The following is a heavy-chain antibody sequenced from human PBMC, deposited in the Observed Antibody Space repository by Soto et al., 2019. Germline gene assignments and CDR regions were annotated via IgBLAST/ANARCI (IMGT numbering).Heavy chain of an antibody. D-gene: IGHD2-15*01. CDR3: AREGGRHCSPTRVYNAFDI. V-gene: IGHV3-48*02. Sequence: EVLLVESGGGLVQPGGSLRLSCASSGVSFSAFSMNWVRQAPGKGLEWVSYISSSSNTIYYADSVKGVFTISKDNAQNTLYLRMNILRDEDTAGYYCAREGGRHCSPTRVYNAFDIWGQGTMVTVSS. CDR1: GVSFSAFS. CDR2: ISSSSNTI. J-gene: IGHJ3*02.